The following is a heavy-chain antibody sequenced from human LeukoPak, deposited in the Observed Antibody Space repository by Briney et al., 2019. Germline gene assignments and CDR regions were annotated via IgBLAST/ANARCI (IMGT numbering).Heavy chain of an antibody. J-gene: IGHJ4*02. Sequence: GGSLRLSCEASGLTFSSYGMSWVSQAPGKGLQWVSAITGDGTTTYYADSVKGRFTVSRDNSKNMLYLQMSSLRAEDTAVYYCAKMQGYFDYWGQGTLVPVSS. CDR3: AKMQGYFDY. V-gene: IGHV3-23*01. CDR2: ITGDGTTT. CDR1: GLTFSSYG.